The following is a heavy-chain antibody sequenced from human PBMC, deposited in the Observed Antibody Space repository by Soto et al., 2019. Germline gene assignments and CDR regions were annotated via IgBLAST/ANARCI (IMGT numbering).Heavy chain of an antibody. J-gene: IGHJ4*02. CDR2: INRDGSTT. V-gene: IGHV3-74*03. CDR1: GFTFSSCW. D-gene: IGHD3-3*01. Sequence: PGGSLRLSCAASGFTFSSCWMNWVRQAPGEGLVWVARINRDGSTTTYADSVKGRFTISRDNAKNTLYLQMNSLRAEDMAVYYCAKGSFMDFWSGYYWDYWGQGTLVTVSS. CDR3: AKGSFMDFWSGYYWDY.